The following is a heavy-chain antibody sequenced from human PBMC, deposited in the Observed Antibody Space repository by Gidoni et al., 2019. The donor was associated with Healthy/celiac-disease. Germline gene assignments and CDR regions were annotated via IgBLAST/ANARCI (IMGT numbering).Heavy chain of an antibody. Sequence: QVQLVQSGAEVKKPGSSVKVSCKASGGTFSSYAISWVRQAPGQGLEWMGGIIPIFGTANYAQKFQGRVTITADKSTSTAYMELSSLRSEDTAVYYCAGPLTGTPNTDYYYYYGMDVWGQGTTVTVSS. CDR1: GGTFSSYA. CDR2: IIPIFGTA. D-gene: IGHD1-7*01. J-gene: IGHJ6*02. V-gene: IGHV1-69*06. CDR3: AGPLTGTPNTDYYYYYGMDV.